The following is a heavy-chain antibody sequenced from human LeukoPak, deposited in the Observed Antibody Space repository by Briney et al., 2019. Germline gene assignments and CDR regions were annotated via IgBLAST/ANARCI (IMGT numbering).Heavy chain of an antibody. V-gene: IGHV4-39*01. CDR3: ARLASRYGSGTQGLDY. D-gene: IGHD3-10*01. Sequence: PSETLSLTCTVSGGSISSSDYYWGWVRQPPGKGLEWIASIYYSGSTYYNPSLKSRVTISVDTSNNQFSLKLTSVTAADTAVFYCARLASRYGSGTQGLDYWGQGTLDTVSS. CDR2: IYYSGST. CDR1: GGSISSSDYY. J-gene: IGHJ4*02.